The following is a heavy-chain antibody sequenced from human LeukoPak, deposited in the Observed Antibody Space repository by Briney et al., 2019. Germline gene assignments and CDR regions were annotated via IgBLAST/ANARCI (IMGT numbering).Heavy chain of an antibody. CDR2: IYYSGST. J-gene: IGHJ4*02. CDR3: ARLRFLEWLATD. Sequence: AGGSLRHSCADSGFTFSSYEMNWVRQPPGKGMEWIGSIYYSGSTYYNPSLKSRVTISVDTSKNQFSLKLSSVTAADTAVYYCARLRFLEWLATDWGQGTLVTVSS. V-gene: IGHV4-39*01. CDR1: GFTFSSYE. D-gene: IGHD3-3*01.